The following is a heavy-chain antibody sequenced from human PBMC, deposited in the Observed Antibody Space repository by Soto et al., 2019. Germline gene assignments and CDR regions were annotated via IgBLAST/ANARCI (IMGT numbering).Heavy chain of an antibody. Sequence: ASVKVSCKVSGYTLTELSMHWVRQAPGKGLEWMGGFDPEDGETIYAQKFQGRVTMTEDTSTDTAYMELSSLRSEDTAVYYCATVARPVALNCGGDRYWGNWFDPWGQGTLVTVSS. D-gene: IGHD2-21*02. V-gene: IGHV1-24*01. CDR1: GYTLTELS. CDR3: ATVARPVALNCGGDRYWGNWFDP. CDR2: FDPEDGET. J-gene: IGHJ5*02.